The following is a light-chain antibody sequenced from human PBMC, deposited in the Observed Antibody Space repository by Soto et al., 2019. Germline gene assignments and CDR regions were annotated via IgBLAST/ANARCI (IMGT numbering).Light chain of an antibody. J-gene: IGLJ2*01. CDR1: SSDVGSYNL. CDR3: CSYAGSGTFG. V-gene: IGLV2-23*02. CDR2: EVT. Sequence: QSVLTQPASVSGSPGQSITISCTGTSSDVGSYNLVSWYQQHPGKAPKLMIYEVTKRPSGVSNRFSGSKSGNTASLTISGLQAEDEADYYCCSYAGSGTFGFGGGTKLTVL.